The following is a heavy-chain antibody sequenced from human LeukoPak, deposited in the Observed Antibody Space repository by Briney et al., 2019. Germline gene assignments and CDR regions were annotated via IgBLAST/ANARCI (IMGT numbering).Heavy chain of an antibody. Sequence: GRSLRLSCAASGFTVSNNYMSWVRQAPGKGLEWVSVICSGGSTYYADSVKGRFTISRDSSKNTLYLQMNSLRAEDTAVYYCAREHYYDNSGYWTWGQGTLVTVSS. CDR3: AREHYYDNSGYWT. V-gene: IGHV3-53*01. CDR1: GFTVSNNY. J-gene: IGHJ5*02. D-gene: IGHD3-22*01. CDR2: ICSGGST.